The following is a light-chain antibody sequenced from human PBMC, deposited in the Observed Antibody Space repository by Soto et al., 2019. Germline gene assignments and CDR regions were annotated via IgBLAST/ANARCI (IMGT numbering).Light chain of an antibody. CDR3: QQYKAYSYT. Sequence: DIEMTQSPSTLSASVGDRVTITCRATQSLNIWLAWYQQKPGKAPKLLISKASSLESGVPSRFGGSGSGTEFSLTISSLQPDDFATYYCQQYKAYSYTFGQGTKLEMK. CDR1: QSLNIW. J-gene: IGKJ2*01. CDR2: KAS. V-gene: IGKV1-5*03.